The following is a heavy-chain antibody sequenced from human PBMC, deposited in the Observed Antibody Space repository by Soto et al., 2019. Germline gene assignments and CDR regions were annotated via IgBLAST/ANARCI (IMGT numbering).Heavy chain of an antibody. D-gene: IGHD3-3*01. CDR2: ISAYNGNT. CDR1: GDTFTSYA. V-gene: IGHV1-18*01. Sequence: ASVKLSCKASGDTFTSYAISWVRQAPGQGLEWMGWISAYNGNTNYAQKLQGGVTMTTDTSTSTAYMELRSLRSDDTAVYYCARDGGFLEWLVSAFDIWGQRTMVTVSS. CDR3: ARDGGFLEWLVSAFDI. J-gene: IGHJ3*02.